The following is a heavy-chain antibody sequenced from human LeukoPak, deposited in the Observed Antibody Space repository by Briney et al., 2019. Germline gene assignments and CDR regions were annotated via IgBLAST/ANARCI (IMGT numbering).Heavy chain of an antibody. CDR2: IYYSGST. CDR1: GGSISSGGYY. J-gene: IGHJ4*02. D-gene: IGHD6-13*01. CDR3: ARDRSIAAAGTGEFDY. Sequence: SETLSLTCTVSGGSISSGGYYWSWIRQHPGKGLEWIGYIYYSGSTYYNPSLKSRVTISVDTSKNQFSLKLSSVTAADTAVYYCARDRSIAAAGTGEFDYSGQGTLVTVSS. V-gene: IGHV4-31*03.